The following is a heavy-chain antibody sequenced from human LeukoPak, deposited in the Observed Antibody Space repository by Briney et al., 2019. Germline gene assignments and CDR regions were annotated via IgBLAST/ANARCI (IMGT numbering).Heavy chain of an antibody. CDR3: ATTTMIVPI. CDR1: EFSFSNYA. V-gene: IGHV3-23*01. Sequence: GGSLRLACEVSEFSFSNYAMSWVRQAPGKGLEWVSAISGSGGITYYADSVKGRFTISRDNAKNSLYLQMNSLRAEDTAVYYCATTTMIVPIWGQGTLVTVSS. CDR2: ISGSGGIT. D-gene: IGHD3-22*01. J-gene: IGHJ4*02.